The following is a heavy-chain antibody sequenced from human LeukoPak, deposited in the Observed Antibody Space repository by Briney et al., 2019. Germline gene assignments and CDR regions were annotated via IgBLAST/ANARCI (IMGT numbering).Heavy chain of an antibody. CDR2: IYYSGNT. V-gene: IGHV4-39*01. CDR1: GGSITSSSYY. CDR3: ARHDGSNNLDY. J-gene: IGHJ4*02. D-gene: IGHD1-14*01. Sequence: PSETLSLTCTVSGGSITSSSYYWGWIRQPPGKGLEWIGSIYYSGNTYYKPSLKSRVTISVDTSKNQSSLKLSSVTAADTAVYYCARHDGSNNLDYRGQGTLVTVSS.